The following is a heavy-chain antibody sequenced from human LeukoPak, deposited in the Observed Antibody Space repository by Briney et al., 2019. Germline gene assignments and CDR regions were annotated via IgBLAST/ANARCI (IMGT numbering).Heavy chain of an antibody. CDR2: IHHRGSI. Sequence: SETLSLTCAVYGLSFSGYNLSWIRQPPGKGLEGIGNIHHRGSINYNPSLKSRVTISVDTSKNQFSLKLSSVTAADTAVSFCARVMGASGGYMDVWGKGTTVTVSS. J-gene: IGHJ6*03. V-gene: IGHV4-34*01. CDR1: GLSFSGYN. CDR3: ARVMGASGGYMDV. D-gene: IGHD3-16*01.